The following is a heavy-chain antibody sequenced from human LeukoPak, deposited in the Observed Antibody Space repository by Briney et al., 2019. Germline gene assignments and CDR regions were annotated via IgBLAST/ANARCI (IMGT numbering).Heavy chain of an antibody. CDR1: GGSISRYH. CDR3: ASNTGTVFDY. J-gene: IGHJ4*02. Sequence: SSETLSLTCTVSGGSISRYHWTWIRQTPGKGLEWIAYIYDSGVTNYNPSLKSRVTISVDTSKNQFSLKVRSVTATDTAVYYCASNTGTVFDYWGQGALVTVSS. CDR2: IYDSGVT. V-gene: IGHV4-59*01. D-gene: IGHD7-27*01.